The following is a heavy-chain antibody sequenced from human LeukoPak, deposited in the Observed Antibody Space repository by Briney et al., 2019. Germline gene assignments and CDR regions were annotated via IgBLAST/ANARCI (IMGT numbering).Heavy chain of an antibody. CDR3: AREITAAFDI. CDR1: GGSISSGAYS. J-gene: IGHJ3*02. V-gene: IGHV4-30-2*01. CDR2: MYHSGST. Sequence: ASETLSLTCAVSGGSISSGAYSWSWIRQPPGKGLEWIGYMYHSGSTYYNPSLKSRVTISVDRSKNQFSLKLSSVTAADTAAYYCAREITAAFDIWGQGTMVTVSS.